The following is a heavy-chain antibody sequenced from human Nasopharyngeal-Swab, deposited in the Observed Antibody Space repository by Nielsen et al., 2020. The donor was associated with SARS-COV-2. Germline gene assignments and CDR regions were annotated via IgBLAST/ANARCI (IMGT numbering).Heavy chain of an antibody. CDR1: GVTLSSYW. CDR3: ARETAVAGDYYFDY. D-gene: IGHD6-19*01. Sequence: GESLKISCAASGVTLSSYWMHWVRQVAGKGLVWVSRINRDGSDTKYADSVKGRFTISRDDAKNTLYLQMNSLRVGDTAVYYCARETAVAGDYYFDYWGQGTLVAVSS. V-gene: IGHV3-74*03. J-gene: IGHJ4*02. CDR2: INRDGSDT.